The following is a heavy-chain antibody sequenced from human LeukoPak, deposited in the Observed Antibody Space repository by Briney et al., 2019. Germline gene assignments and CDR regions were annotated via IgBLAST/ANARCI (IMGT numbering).Heavy chain of an antibody. CDR2: IHYSGST. Sequence: SETLSLTCTVSGGSISSYYWSWIRQPPGKGLEWIGYIHYSGSTNYNPSLKSRVTISVDTSKNQFSLKLSSVTAADTAVYYCARDLGTPYYYMDVWGKGTTVIVSS. CDR1: GGSISSYY. J-gene: IGHJ6*03. CDR3: ARDLGTPYYYMDV. D-gene: IGHD7-27*01. V-gene: IGHV4-59*01.